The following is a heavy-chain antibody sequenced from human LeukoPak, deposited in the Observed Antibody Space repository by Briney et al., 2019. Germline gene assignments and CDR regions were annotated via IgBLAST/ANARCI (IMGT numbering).Heavy chain of an antibody. V-gene: IGHV3-15*01. Sequence: GGSLRLSSADSGLTFSNAWMNWGRPGQGNGLEWVSRIKSEADDGTADYDAPVKGRFIISRDDSTNTLSLQMYSLKIEDTAVYYCTIEGRLDGDCVWFDRWGQGTLVSVCS. CDR3: TIEGRLDGDCVWFDR. CDR1: GLTFSNAW. D-gene: IGHD2-21*02. J-gene: IGHJ5*02. CDR2: IKSEADDGTA.